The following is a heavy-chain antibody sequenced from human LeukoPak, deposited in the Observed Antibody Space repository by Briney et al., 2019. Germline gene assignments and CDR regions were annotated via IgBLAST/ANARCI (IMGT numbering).Heavy chain of an antibody. V-gene: IGHV1-18*04. D-gene: IGHD3-9*01. CDR2: ISDYNGNT. CDR3: ARDDYDILTGYYFGLDY. Sequence: ASVKVSCKASGYTFTSYGISWVRQAPGQGLEWMGLISDYNGNTNYAQKLQDRVTMTTDTSTSTAYMKLRSLRSDDTAVYYCARDDYDILTGYYFGLDYWGQGTLVTVSS. CDR1: GYTFTSYG. J-gene: IGHJ4*02.